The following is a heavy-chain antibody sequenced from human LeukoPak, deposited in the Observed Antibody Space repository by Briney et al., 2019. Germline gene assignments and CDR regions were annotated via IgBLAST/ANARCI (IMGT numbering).Heavy chain of an antibody. J-gene: IGHJ4*02. Sequence: ASVKVSCKASGYTFTAYYMHWVRQAPGQGRGWMGWINPNTGDTNYAQTFQGRVTMTRDTSINTAYMELSRLRSDDPAVYYCARPRISSGYIYAYLYWGQGTLVTVSS. CDR2: INPNTGDT. CDR3: ARPRISSGYIYAYLY. D-gene: IGHD5-18*01. CDR1: GYTFTAYY. V-gene: IGHV1-2*02.